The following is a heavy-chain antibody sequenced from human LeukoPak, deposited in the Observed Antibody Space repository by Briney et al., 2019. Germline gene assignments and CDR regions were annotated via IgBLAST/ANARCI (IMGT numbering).Heavy chain of an antibody. Sequence: QAGGSLRLSCAASGFTFSSYAMSWVRQAPGKGLEWVAVISYDGSNKYYADSVKGRFTISRDNSKNTLYLQMNSLRAEDTAVYYCARDLRKVAYYYDSSGYYYFDYWGQGTLVTVSS. CDR3: ARDLRKVAYYYDSSGYYYFDY. D-gene: IGHD3-22*01. V-gene: IGHV3-30-3*01. CDR1: GFTFSSYA. CDR2: ISYDGSNK. J-gene: IGHJ4*02.